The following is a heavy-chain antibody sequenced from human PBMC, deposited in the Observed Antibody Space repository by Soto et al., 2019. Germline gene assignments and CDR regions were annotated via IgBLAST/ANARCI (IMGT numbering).Heavy chain of an antibody. CDR1: GFTFDDYA. J-gene: IGHJ4*02. D-gene: IGHD2-15*01. V-gene: IGHV3-9*01. CDR2: ISWISGSI. Sequence: EVQLVESGGGLVQPGRSLRLSCAASGFTFDDYAMHWVRQAPGKGLEWVSGISWISGSIGYADSVKGRFTISRDNAKNSLYLQMNSLRAEDTALYYCAKDNCSGGSCYPDTSQFDYWGQGTLVTVSS. CDR3: AKDNCSGGSCYPDTSQFDY.